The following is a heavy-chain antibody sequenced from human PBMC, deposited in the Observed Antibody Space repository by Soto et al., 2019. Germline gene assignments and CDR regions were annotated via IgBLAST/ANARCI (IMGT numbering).Heavy chain of an antibody. CDR2: IYYNGST. D-gene: IGHD2-8*01. V-gene: IGHV4-59*08. CDR1: GGSISTYY. Sequence: PSETLSLTCTVSGGSISTYYWTWIRQPPGKGLEWIGYIYYNGSTSYNPSLKSRLTISVDTSKNQFSLKLSSVTAADTAVYYCARHRMADYWGQGSLVTVSS. CDR3: ARHRMADY. J-gene: IGHJ4*02.